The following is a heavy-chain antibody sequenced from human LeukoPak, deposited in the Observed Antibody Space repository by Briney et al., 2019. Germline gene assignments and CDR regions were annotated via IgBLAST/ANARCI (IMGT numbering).Heavy chain of an antibody. CDR2: IWFDKNQ. V-gene: IGHV3-33*01. CDR3: ARNQQLGGHSYYYYGMDV. J-gene: IGHJ6*02. D-gene: IGHD3-16*01. Sequence: GGSLRLSCAASGFILNDYGMHWVRQAPGKGLEWVADIWFDKNQHFADSVKGRFTISRDNSKNTLYLQMNSLRADDTAIYYCARNQQLGGHSYYYYGMDVWGQGTTVTVSS. CDR1: GFILNDYG.